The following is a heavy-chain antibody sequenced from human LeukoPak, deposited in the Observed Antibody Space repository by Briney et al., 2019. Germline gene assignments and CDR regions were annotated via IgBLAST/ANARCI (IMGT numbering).Heavy chain of an antibody. V-gene: IGHV3-23*01. CDR3: ARDTDLDY. Sequence: GGSLRLSCAASGFTLSTYAMSWVRQAPGKGLEWVSAIGRSGVRTYYADSVKGRFSISRDTSKNTLYLQMNSLRAEDTAVYYCARDTDLDYWGQGTLVTVAS. CDR2: IGRSGVRT. D-gene: IGHD4-17*01. CDR1: GFTLSTYA. J-gene: IGHJ4*02.